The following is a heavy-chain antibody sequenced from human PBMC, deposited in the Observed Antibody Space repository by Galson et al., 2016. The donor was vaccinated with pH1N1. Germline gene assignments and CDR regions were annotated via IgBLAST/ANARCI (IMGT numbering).Heavy chain of an antibody. CDR2: ILYDGTNE. V-gene: IGHV3-30*04. CDR3: ARDSEYSGHEGFH. CDR1: GFTLTSYA. J-gene: IGHJ4*02. Sequence: SLRLSCAASGFTLTSYAMHWVRQAPGKGLEWVAVILYDGTNEYYADSVKGRFTISRDKTQSTVYLQMNSLRTEDTAVYYRARDSEYSGHEGFHWAQGTLVIVSS. D-gene: IGHD5-12*01.